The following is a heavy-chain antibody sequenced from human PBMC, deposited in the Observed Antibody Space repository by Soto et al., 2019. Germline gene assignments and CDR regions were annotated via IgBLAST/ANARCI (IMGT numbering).Heavy chain of an antibody. Sequence: QVQLQESGPGLVKPSETLSLTCTVSGGSISSYYWCWTRQPAGKGLEGIGRFYPTGKTNYTPSLQSRLTMTADTSRNTFSLNLTTVTAADTAVYYCARCCWDYGLDVWGQGTTVTVSS. CDR3: ARCCWDYGLDV. CDR2: FYPTGKT. V-gene: IGHV4-4*07. CDR1: GGSISSYY. D-gene: IGHD3-16*01. J-gene: IGHJ6*02.